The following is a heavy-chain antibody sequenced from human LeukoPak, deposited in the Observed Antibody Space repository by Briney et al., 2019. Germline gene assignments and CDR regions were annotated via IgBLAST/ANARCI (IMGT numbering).Heavy chain of an antibody. CDR2: ISGSGGST. V-gene: IGHV3-23*01. J-gene: IGHJ4*02. D-gene: IGHD2-15*01. Sequence: GGSLRLSCAASGFTFSSYAMSWVRQAPGKGLEWVSAISGSGGSTFYADSVKGRFTISRDNSKNTLYLQMNSLRAEDTAVYYCAKRAILGYCSGGSCYNFFDYWGQGTLVTVSS. CDR3: AKRAILGYCSGGSCYNFFDY. CDR1: GFTFSSYA.